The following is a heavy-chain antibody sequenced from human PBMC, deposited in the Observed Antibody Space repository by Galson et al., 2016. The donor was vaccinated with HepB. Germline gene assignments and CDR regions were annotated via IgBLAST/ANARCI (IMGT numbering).Heavy chain of an antibody. J-gene: IGHJ4*02. CDR1: GFTFTSYA. V-gene: IGHV4-31*02. Sequence: LRLSCAASGFTFTSYAMNWIRQHPGKGLEWIGSIHYSGTTYSNPSLKSRVTISVDTSKHQFSLKLSSVTAADSAVYYRARGVLVWGQGTLVTFSS. D-gene: IGHD4/OR15-4a*01. CDR3: ARGVLV. CDR2: IHYSGTT.